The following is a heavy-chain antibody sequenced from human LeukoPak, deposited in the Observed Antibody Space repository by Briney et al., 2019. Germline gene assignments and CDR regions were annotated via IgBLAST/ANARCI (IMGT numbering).Heavy chain of an antibody. Sequence: GGSLRLSCEASGFTVSSNHMTWVRQAPGKGLEWVSLSHSDGNIFYVDSVKGRFTISRDNAKNSLYPQMNSLRAEDTAVYYCAELGITMIGGVWGKGTTVTISS. V-gene: IGHV3-53*01. D-gene: IGHD3-10*02. CDR2: SHSDGNI. J-gene: IGHJ6*04. CDR3: AELGITMIGGV. CDR1: GFTVSSNH.